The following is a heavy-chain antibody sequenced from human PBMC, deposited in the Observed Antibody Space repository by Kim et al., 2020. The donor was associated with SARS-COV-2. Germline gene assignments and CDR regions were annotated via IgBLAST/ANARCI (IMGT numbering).Heavy chain of an antibody. CDR3: ARLNIAARYFDY. V-gene: IGHV4-59*08. CDR2: MYYTGDS. CDR1: GGSMASHY. J-gene: IGHJ4*02. D-gene: IGHD6-6*01. Sequence: SETLSLTCTISGGSMASHYCIWIRQPPGKGLEWVAYMYYTGDSDYNPSLKSRVTLSLDTSKNQFSLKLSSVTAADTAVYYCARLNIAARYFDYWGQGILVTVSS.